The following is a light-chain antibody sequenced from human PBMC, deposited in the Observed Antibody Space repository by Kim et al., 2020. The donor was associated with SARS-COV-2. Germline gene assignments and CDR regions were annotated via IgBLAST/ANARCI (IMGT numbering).Light chain of an antibody. V-gene: IGKV3-20*01. CDR1: QTISSSF. J-gene: IGKJ1*01. Sequence: EIVLTQSPGTLSLSPGERATLSCRASQTISSSFLAWFQQKPGQAPRLLIYGASTRATGIPDRFSGSGSGTDFTLTISRLEPEDFVVYYCQHYGSSPWPFGQGTKVEIK. CDR3: QHYGSSPWP. CDR2: GAS.